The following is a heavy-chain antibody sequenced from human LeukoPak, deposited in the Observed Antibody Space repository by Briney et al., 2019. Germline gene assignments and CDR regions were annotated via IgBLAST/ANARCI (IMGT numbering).Heavy chain of an antibody. CDR1: GFTFSSYA. D-gene: IGHD1-14*01. Sequence: PGGALRLCCAASGFTFSSYAMSWVRQAPGKGLEWVSVIGSGSGGIQYADSVKGRFTISRDNSKNMLYLDMNSLRADATALYYCAKYRTTSAPPRNFDFWGQGTLVTVSS. J-gene: IGHJ4*02. V-gene: IGHV3-23*01. CDR3: AKYRTTSAPPRNFDF. CDR2: IGSGSGGI.